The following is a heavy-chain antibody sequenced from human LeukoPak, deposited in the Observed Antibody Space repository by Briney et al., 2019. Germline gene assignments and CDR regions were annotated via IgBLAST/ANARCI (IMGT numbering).Heavy chain of an antibody. CDR3: ARATVYCSSTSCSANWFDP. CDR1: GYTFTSYD. Sequence: ASVKVSCKASGYTFTSYDINWVRQATGQGLEWMGWMNPNSGNTGYAQKFQGRVTMTTDTSTSTAYMELRSLRSDDTAVYYCARATVYCSSTSCSANWFDPWGQGTLVTVSS. D-gene: IGHD2-2*01. V-gene: IGHV1-8*02. J-gene: IGHJ5*02. CDR2: MNPNSGNT.